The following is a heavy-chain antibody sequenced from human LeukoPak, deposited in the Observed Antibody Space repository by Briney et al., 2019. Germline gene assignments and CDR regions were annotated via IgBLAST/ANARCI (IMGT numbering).Heavy chain of an antibody. CDR2: ISYDGSNK. CDR3: VRSAYGGEQADY. J-gene: IGHJ4*02. D-gene: IGHD4-23*01. Sequence: GGSLRLSCAASGFTFSSYAMHWVRQAPGKGLEWVAVISYDGSNKYYADSVKGRFTISRDNSKNTLDLQMNSLRAEDTAVYYCVRSAYGGEQADYWGQGTLATVSS. V-gene: IGHV3-30-3*01. CDR1: GFTFSSYA.